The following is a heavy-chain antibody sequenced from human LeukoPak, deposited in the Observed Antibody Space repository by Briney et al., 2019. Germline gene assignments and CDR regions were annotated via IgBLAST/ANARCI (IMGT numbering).Heavy chain of an antibody. D-gene: IGHD3-22*01. V-gene: IGHV1-18*01. CDR1: GYTFNSYG. Sequence: ASVKVSCKASGYTFNSYGFSWVRQAPGQGLEWVGWISNYNGDTRYAQKFQGRVTMTTDTSTRTSNMELRNLRSDDTAVYYCARALYSDSSGYYPGLDHWGQGTLVTVSS. CDR3: ARALYSDSSGYYPGLDH. J-gene: IGHJ4*02. CDR2: ISNYNGDT.